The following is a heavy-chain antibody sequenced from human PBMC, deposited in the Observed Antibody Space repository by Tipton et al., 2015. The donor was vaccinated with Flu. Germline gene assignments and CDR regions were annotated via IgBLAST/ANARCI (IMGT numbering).Heavy chain of an antibody. V-gene: IGHV3-15*05. CDR3: TAGYGTSDCDF. D-gene: IGHD5-12*01. J-gene: IGHJ4*02. Sequence: SLRLSCAASGFTFRNAWMTWVRQAPGKGLEWVGRVKSRKDGGTTDYAAAVTDRFTISRDDSKDTVTLQMNSLKIEGTAVYYCTAGYGTSDCDFWGQGTLVTVSS. CDR2: VKSRKDGGTT. CDR1: GFTFRNAW.